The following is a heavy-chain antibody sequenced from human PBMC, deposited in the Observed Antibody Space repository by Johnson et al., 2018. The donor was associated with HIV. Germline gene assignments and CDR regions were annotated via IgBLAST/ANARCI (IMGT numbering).Heavy chain of an antibody. J-gene: IGHJ3*02. D-gene: IGHD3-22*01. CDR2: IWYDGSNK. CDR3: ARGDDSSAWGAFDI. Sequence: VQLVESGGGVVQPGASLRLSCAASGFIFSIYGMHWVRQAPGKGLEWVAVIWYDGSNKYYADSVKGRFTISRDNSKNTLYLQMNSLKTEDTAVYYCARGDDSSAWGAFDIWGQGTMVTVSS. CDR1: GFIFSIYG. V-gene: IGHV3-33*01.